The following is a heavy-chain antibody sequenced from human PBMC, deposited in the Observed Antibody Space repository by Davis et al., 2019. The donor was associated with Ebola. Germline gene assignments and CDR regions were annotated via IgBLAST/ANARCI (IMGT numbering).Heavy chain of an antibody. D-gene: IGHD6-19*01. J-gene: IGHJ4*02. CDR3: ARGRQWLVPYFDY. CDR1: GGSFSGYY. Sequence: MPSETLSLTCAVYGGSFSGYYWSWIRQPPGKGLEWIGEINHSGSTNYNPSLKSRVTIPVDTSKNQFSLKLSSVTAADTAVYYCARGRQWLVPYFDYWGQGTLVTVSS. CDR2: INHSGST. V-gene: IGHV4-34*01.